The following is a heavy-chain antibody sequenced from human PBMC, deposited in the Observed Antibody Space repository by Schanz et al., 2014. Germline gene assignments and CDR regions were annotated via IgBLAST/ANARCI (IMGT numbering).Heavy chain of an antibody. CDR2: IYYSGGT. V-gene: IGHV4-31*02. CDR1: GFSFSDYY. CDR3: ARDRLAAQGIDS. D-gene: IGHD6-6*01. J-gene: IGHJ4*02. Sequence: QVHLLESGGGLVEPGGSLRLSCAASGFSFSDYYMSWIRQAPGKGLEWVGYIYYSGGTYYSPSLKSRVSISLDTSKNQFSLNLSSVTAADTAVYYCARDRLAAQGIDSWGQGTLVTDSS.